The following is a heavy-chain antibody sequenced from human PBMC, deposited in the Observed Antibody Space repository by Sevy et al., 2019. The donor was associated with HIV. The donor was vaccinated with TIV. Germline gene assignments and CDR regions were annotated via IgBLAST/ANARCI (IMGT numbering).Heavy chain of an antibody. Sequence: SETLSLTCAVYGGSFSGYYWSWIRQPPGKGLEWIGEVNHSGSTNYNPSLKSRVTISVDTSKNQFSLKLSSVTAADTAVYYCARDRSKPYYYDSSGYYVHYGMDVWGQGTTVTVSS. J-gene: IGHJ6*02. CDR1: GGSFSGYY. D-gene: IGHD3-22*01. CDR3: ARDRSKPYYYDSSGYYVHYGMDV. V-gene: IGHV4-34*01. CDR2: VNHSGST.